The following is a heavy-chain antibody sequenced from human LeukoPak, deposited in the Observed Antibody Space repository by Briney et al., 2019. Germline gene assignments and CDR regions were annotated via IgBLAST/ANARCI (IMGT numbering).Heavy chain of an antibody. V-gene: IGHV3-23*01. Sequence: GGSLRLSCAASGFTFSSYAMSWVRQAPGRGLEWVSAISGSGGSTYYADSVKGRFTISRDNSKNTLYLQMNSLRAEDTAVYYCAKITVLVVVVIPYYFDYWGQGTLVTVSS. CDR3: AKITVLVVVVIPYYFDY. CDR2: ISGSGGST. J-gene: IGHJ4*02. CDR1: GFTFSSYA. D-gene: IGHD3-22*01.